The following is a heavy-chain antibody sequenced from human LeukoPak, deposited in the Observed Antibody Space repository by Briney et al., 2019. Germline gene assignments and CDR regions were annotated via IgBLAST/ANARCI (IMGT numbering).Heavy chain of an antibody. Sequence: GGSLRLSCAASGFTFSSYWMHWVRQAPGKGLVWVSRINNDGSSTSYADSVKGRFTISRDNAKNTLYLQMNSLRAEDTAVYYCARALVVPAADNYYYYYYGMDVWGKGTTVTVSS. J-gene: IGHJ6*04. CDR2: INNDGSST. CDR1: GFTFSSYW. CDR3: ARALVVPAADNYYYYYYGMDV. D-gene: IGHD2-2*01. V-gene: IGHV3-74*01.